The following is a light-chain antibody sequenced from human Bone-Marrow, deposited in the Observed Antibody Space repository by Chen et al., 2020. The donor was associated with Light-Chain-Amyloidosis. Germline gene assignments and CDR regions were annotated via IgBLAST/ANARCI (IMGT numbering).Light chain of an antibody. CDR1: NIGSTR. V-gene: IGLV3-21*02. CDR2: DDS. Sequence: YVLTQPSPSSVAPGQTAPPACGGNNIGSTRVHWYQQTPGQAPLLVVYDDSDRTSGIPERLSGSNSGNTATLTISRVEAGDEADYYCQVWDRSSDRPVFGGGTKLTVL. J-gene: IGLJ3*02. CDR3: QVWDRSSDRPV.